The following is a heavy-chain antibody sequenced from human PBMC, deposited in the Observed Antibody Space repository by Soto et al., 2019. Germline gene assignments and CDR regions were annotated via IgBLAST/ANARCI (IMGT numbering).Heavy chain of an antibody. CDR2: MSPHDDNT. Sequence: QVPLVQSGAEVKKPGASVKVSCKASGYTFTSYDINWIRQAPGQGLEWMGFMSPHDDNTGYAQKFQGRVTMTRSISTGTVYMELSSLRSDDTAVYYCARVKSGFSFDYWGQGTLVTVSS. J-gene: IGHJ4*02. CDR3: ARVKSGFSFDY. D-gene: IGHD3-3*01. CDR1: GYTFTSYD. V-gene: IGHV1-8*01.